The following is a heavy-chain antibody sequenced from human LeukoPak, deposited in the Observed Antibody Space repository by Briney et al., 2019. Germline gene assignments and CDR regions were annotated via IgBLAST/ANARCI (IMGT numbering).Heavy chain of an antibody. V-gene: IGHV3-30*19. D-gene: IGHD6-19*01. CDR1: GFTFSSYG. CDR2: IWYDGSNK. Sequence: GRSLRLSCAASGFTFSSYGMHWVRQAPGKGLEWVAVIWYDGSNKYYTDSVKGRFTISRDNSKNTLYLQMNSLRAEDTAVYYCARGAVAGTWPGAFDIWGQGTMLTVSS. J-gene: IGHJ3*02. CDR3: ARGAVAGTWPGAFDI.